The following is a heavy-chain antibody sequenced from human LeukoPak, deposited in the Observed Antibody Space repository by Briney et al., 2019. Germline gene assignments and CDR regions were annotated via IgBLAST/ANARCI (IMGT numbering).Heavy chain of an antibody. CDR2: IYYSGST. D-gene: IGHD1-26*01. V-gene: IGHV4-39*01. CDR3: ARRDGGSYLVVHFDY. J-gene: IGHJ4*02. Sequence: PSETLSLTCTVSGGSISSSSYYWGWIRQPPGKGLEWIGSIYYSGSTYYNPSLKSRVTISVDTSKNQFSLKLSSVTAADTAVYYCARRDGGSYLVVHFDYWGQGTLVTVSS. CDR1: GGSISSSSYY.